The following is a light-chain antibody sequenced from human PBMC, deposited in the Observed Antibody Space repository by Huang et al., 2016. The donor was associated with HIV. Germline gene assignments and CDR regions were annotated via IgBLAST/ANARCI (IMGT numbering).Light chain of an antibody. J-gene: IGKJ3*01. V-gene: IGKV3-15*01. Sequence: EIVMTQSPATLSVSPGERATLSCRASQSVTSNLGWYQQKPGPAPRLLIYGASTRATGIPARFSGSGSGTEFTLTISSLQSEDFAVYYCQRYDNWPKFTFGPGTKVDIK. CDR2: GAS. CDR3: QRYDNWPKFT. CDR1: QSVTSN.